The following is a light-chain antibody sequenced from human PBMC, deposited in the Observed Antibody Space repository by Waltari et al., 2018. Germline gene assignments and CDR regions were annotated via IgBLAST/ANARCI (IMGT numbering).Light chain of an antibody. V-gene: IGLV3-1*01. Sequence: SYELTQPPSVSVSPGQTASITCSGDKLGDKYTSWYQMKPGQSPVVVMYQDAKRPSGIPERFSGSNSGNTATLTISGTQAMDEADYHCQAWDSRFNWVFGGGTKLTVL. J-gene: IGLJ3*02. CDR2: QDA. CDR1: KLGDKY. CDR3: QAWDSRFNWV.